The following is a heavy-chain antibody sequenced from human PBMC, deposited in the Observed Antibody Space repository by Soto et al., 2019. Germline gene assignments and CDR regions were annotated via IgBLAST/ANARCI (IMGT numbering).Heavy chain of an antibody. J-gene: IGHJ3*02. CDR3: ARALLNYYDSSGYYLEHDAFDI. CDR2: IGTAGDT. Sequence: GGSLRLSCAASGFTFSSYDMHWVRQATGKGLEWVSAIGTAGDTYYPGSVKGRFTISRENAKNSLYLQMNSLRAGDTAVYYCARALLNYYDSSGYYLEHDAFDIWGQGTMVT. D-gene: IGHD3-22*01. CDR1: GFTFSSYD. V-gene: IGHV3-13*01.